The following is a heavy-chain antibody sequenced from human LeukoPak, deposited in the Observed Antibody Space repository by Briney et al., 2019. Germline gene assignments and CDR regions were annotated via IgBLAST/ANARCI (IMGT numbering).Heavy chain of an antibody. CDR2: ISGSGGST. CDR3: ARAHTYYYDTSGYYLDY. V-gene: IGHV3-23*01. CDR1: GFTFGSYA. Sequence: PGGSLRLSCAGSGFTFGSYAMSWVRQAPGKGLEWASAISGSGGSTSYTDSVKGRFSISRDNSKNTLYLQMDSLSPGDTAVYYCARAHTYYYDTSGYYLDYWGQGTLVTVSS. J-gene: IGHJ4*02. D-gene: IGHD3-22*01.